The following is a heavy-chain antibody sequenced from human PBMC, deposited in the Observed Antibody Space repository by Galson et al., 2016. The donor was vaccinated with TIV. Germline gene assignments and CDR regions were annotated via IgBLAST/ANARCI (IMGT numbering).Heavy chain of an antibody. Sequence: SLRLSCAGSGFIFSNAWMTWVRQEPGKGLEWVGRIRSHFDGGTVDYAAPVRGRFLISRDDSAQTLYLQMTSLKTEDTGVYYCSRGAYGGFLGGDASDIWAKGHWSPSLQ. J-gene: IGHJ3*02. CDR1: GFIFSNAW. CDR2: IRSHFDGGTV. D-gene: IGHD4-23*01. V-gene: IGHV3-15*01. CDR3: SRGAYGGFLGGDASDI.